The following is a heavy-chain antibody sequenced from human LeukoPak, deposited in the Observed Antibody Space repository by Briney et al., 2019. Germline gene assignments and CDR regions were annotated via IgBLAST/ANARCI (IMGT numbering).Heavy chain of an antibody. J-gene: IGHJ3*02. V-gene: IGHV4-59*01. Sequence: SETLSLTCTVSGGSISSYYWSWIRQPPGKGLEWIGHIYYSGSTNYNPSLKSRVTISVDTSKNQFSLKLSSVTAADTAVYYCARTYYYDSSGYPNAFDIWGQGTMVTVSS. D-gene: IGHD3-22*01. CDR3: ARTYYYDSSGYPNAFDI. CDR2: IYYSGST. CDR1: GGSISSYY.